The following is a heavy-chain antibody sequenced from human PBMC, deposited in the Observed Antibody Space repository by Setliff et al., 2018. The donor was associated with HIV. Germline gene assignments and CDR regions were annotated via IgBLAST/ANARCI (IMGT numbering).Heavy chain of an antibody. V-gene: IGHV1-69*10. CDR1: GGTFSSYA. CDR2: IIPILGIA. Sequence: SVKVSCKASGGTFSSYAISWVRQAPGQGLEWMGGIIPILGIANYAQKFQGRVTIPADKSTSTAYMELSSLRSEDTAVYYCARGYGSGSYYRPMGFDPWGQGTLVTVSS. CDR3: ARGYGSGSYYRPMGFDP. D-gene: IGHD3-10*01. J-gene: IGHJ5*02.